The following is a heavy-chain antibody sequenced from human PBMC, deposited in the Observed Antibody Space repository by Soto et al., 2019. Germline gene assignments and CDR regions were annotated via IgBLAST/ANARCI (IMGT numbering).Heavy chain of an antibody. V-gene: IGHV1-69*13. CDR2: IIPIFGTA. J-gene: IGHJ5*02. CDR3: ARDVGVAAGYKWFDP. CDR1: GGTFSSYA. Sequence: ASVKVSCKASGGTFSSYAISWVRQAPGQGLEWMGGIIPIFGTANYAQKFQGRVTITADESTSTAYMELSSLRSEDTAVYYCARDVGVAAGYKWFDPWGQGTLVTVSS. D-gene: IGHD6-13*01.